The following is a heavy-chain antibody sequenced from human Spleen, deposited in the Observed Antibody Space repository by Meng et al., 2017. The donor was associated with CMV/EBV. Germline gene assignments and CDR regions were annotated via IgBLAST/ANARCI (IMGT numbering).Heavy chain of an antibody. CDR3: ARDRVAKTGSMDV. CDR1: GDSISGSRYY. J-gene: IGHJ6*02. D-gene: IGHD3-9*01. V-gene: IGHV4-61*01. Sequence: SETLSLTCNVSGDSISGSRYYWGWIRQPPGKGLEWIGYMYHSGSTSYNPSFESRVTISVDTSKNQFSLKLSSVTAADTAVYYCARDRVAKTGSMDVWGQGTTVTVSS. CDR2: MYHSGST.